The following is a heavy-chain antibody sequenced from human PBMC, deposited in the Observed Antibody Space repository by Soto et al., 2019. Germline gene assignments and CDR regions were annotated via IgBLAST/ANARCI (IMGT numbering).Heavy chain of an antibody. Sequence: SETLSLTCTVSGGSISSYYWSWIRQPPGKGLEWIGYIYYSGSTNYNPSLKSRVTISVDTSKNQSSLKLSSVTAADTAVYYCARGVYGDYGYYYFDYWGQGTLVTVSS. D-gene: IGHD4-17*01. CDR2: IYYSGST. CDR3: ARGVYGDYGYYYFDY. J-gene: IGHJ4*02. CDR1: GGSISSYY. V-gene: IGHV4-59*08.